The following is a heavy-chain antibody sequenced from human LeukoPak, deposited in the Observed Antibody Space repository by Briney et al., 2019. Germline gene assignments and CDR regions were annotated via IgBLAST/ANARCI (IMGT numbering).Heavy chain of an antibody. CDR3: AKYGSSQWTPGNYGMDV. J-gene: IGHJ6*02. D-gene: IGHD6-13*01. V-gene: IGHV4-59*01. CDR1: GGSISSYY. CDR2: IYYSGST. Sequence: SETLSLTCTVSGGSISSYYWSWIRQPPGKGLEWIGYIYYSGSTNYNPSLKSRVTVSLDTSKNQFSLKLSSVTAADRAVYYCAKYGSSQWTPGNYGMDVWGQGTTVTVSS.